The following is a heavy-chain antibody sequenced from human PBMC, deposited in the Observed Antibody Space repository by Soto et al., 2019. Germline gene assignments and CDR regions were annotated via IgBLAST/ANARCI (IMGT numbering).Heavy chain of an antibody. J-gene: IGHJ4*02. CDR3: ARGADYVWGSYRYTLDY. CDR1: GGSISSGDYY. D-gene: IGHD3-16*02. Sequence: SETLSLTCTVSGGSISSGDYYWSWIRQPPGKGLEWIGYIYYSGSTYYNPSLKSRVTISVDTSKNQFSLKLSSVTAADAAVYYCARGADYVWGSYRYTLDYWGQGTLVTVSS. V-gene: IGHV4-30-4*01. CDR2: IYYSGST.